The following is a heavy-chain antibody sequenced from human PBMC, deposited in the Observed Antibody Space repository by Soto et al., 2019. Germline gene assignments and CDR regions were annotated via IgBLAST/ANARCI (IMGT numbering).Heavy chain of an antibody. D-gene: IGHD3-10*01. J-gene: IGHJ4*02. CDR1: GYTFTSYG. V-gene: IGHV1-18*01. CDR3: ALLWFGDHYFDY. CDR2: ISAYNGNT. Sequence: ASVKVSCKASGYTFTSYGISWVRQAPGQGLEWMGWISAYNGNTNYAQKLQGRVTMTTDTSTSTAYMEPRSLRSDDTAVYYCALLWFGDHYFDYWGQGTLVTVSS.